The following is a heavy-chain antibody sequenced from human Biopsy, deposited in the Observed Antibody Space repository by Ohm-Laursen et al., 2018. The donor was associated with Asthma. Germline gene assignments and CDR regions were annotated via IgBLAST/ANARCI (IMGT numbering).Heavy chain of an antibody. J-gene: IGHJ4*02. V-gene: IGHV3-9*01. Sequence: SLRLSCAASGFKFDEYTMHWVRQAPGKGLEWVSGVSWNSATIGYADSVEGRFTISRDNAKNSVFLHMDSLRPEDTAFYYCAKVRSDWVITESFDYWGQGVLVTVSS. CDR1: GFKFDEYT. CDR2: VSWNSATI. D-gene: IGHD3-22*01. CDR3: AKVRSDWVITESFDY.